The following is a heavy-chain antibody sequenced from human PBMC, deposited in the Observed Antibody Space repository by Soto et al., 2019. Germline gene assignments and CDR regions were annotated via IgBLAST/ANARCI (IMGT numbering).Heavy chain of an antibody. CDR3: ARDPDYYGSGSYYNYYYCYGMDV. J-gene: IGHJ6*02. CDR1: GYTFTSYA. V-gene: IGHV1-3*01. CDR2: INAGNGNT. D-gene: IGHD3-10*01. Sequence: QVQLVQSGAEVKKPGASVKVSCKASGYTFTSYAMHWVRQAPGQRLEWMGWINAGNGNTKYSQKFQGRVTITRDTSASTAYMELSSLRSEDTAVYYCARDPDYYGSGSYYNYYYCYGMDVWGQGTTVTVSS.